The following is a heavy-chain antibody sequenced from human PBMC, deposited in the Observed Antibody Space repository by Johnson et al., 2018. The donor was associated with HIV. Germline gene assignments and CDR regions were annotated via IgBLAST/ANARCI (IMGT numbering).Heavy chain of an antibody. CDR1: GFTFSSYW. Sequence: VQLVESGGGLVQPGGSLRLSCAASGFTFSSYWMSWVRQAPGKGLEWVANIKQDGSEKYYVDSVKGRFTISRDNSKNTLFLQMNSLRTEDTAVYFCASEASFAPRPETAFDVWGQGTKVTVSS. J-gene: IGHJ3*01. D-gene: IGHD2/OR15-2a*01. V-gene: IGHV3-7*01. CDR2: IKQDGSEK. CDR3: ASEASFAPRPETAFDV.